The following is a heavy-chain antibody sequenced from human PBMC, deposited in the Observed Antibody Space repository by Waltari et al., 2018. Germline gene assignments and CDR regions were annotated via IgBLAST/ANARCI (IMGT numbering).Heavy chain of an antibody. CDR2: IYPGDSDT. Sequence: EVQLVQSGAEVKKPGESLKISCKGSGYSFTTYWIGWVPTIPGKGLEWMGIIYPGDSDTRYSPSFQGQVTISADKSISTAYLQWSSLKASDTAMYYCARTGYCSGGSCHFDYWGQGTLVTVSS. CDR3: ARTGYCSGGSCHFDY. D-gene: IGHD2-15*01. CDR1: GYSFTTYW. V-gene: IGHV5-51*01. J-gene: IGHJ4*02.